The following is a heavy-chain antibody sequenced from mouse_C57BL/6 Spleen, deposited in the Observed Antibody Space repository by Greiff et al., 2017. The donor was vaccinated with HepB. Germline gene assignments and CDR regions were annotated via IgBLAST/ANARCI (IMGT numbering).Heavy chain of an antibody. CDR3: ARLLPDWYFDV. CDR1: GYTFTSYW. Sequence: VQLQQPGAELVVPGASVKLSCKASGYTFTSYWMHWVKQRPGQGLEWIGEIDPSDSYTNYNQKFKGKSTLTVDKSSSTASMQLSSLTSEDSAVYYCARLLPDWYFDVWGTGTTVTVSS. V-gene: IGHV1-69*01. CDR2: IDPSDSYT. J-gene: IGHJ1*03. D-gene: IGHD1-1*01.